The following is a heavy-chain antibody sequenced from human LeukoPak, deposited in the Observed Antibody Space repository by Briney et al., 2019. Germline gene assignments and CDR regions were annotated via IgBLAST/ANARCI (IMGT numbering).Heavy chain of an antibody. CDR2: MNPNSGNT. V-gene: IGHV1-8*01. Sequence: ASVKVSCKASGYTFTSYDINWVRQATGQGLEWMGWMNPNSGNTGYAQKFQGRVTMTRDMSTSTVYMELSSLKSEDTAVYYCARDNDFDYWGQGTLVTVSS. CDR3: ARDNDFDY. J-gene: IGHJ4*02. D-gene: IGHD2-8*01. CDR1: GYTFTSYD.